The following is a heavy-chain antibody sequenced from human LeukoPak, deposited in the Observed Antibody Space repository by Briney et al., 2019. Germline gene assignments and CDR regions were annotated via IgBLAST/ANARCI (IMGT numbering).Heavy chain of an antibody. J-gene: IGHJ4*02. CDR1: GGTFSSYA. CDR3: AGDHGYCSGGSCSSDY. D-gene: IGHD2-15*01. CDR2: IIPIFGTA. V-gene: IGHV1-69*13. Sequence: SVKVSCKASGGTFSSYAISWVRQAPGQGLEWMGGIIPIFGTANYAQKFQGRVTITADESTSTAYMELSSLRSEDTAVYYCAGDHGYCSGGSCSSDYWGQGTLVTVSS.